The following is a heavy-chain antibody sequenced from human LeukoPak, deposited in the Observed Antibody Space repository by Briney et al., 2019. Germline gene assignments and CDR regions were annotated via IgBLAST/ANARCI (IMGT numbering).Heavy chain of an antibody. CDR1: GFTFSSYS. CDR3: ARDLDYAFDY. J-gene: IGHJ4*02. Sequence: PGGSLRLSCAASGFTFSSYSMNWVRQAPGKGLEWVSSISSSSSYIYYAGSVKGRFTISRDSAKNSLDLQMNSLRDEDTAVYFCARDLDYAFDYWGQGTLVTVSS. V-gene: IGHV3-21*01. CDR2: ISSSSSYI. D-gene: IGHD3-16*01.